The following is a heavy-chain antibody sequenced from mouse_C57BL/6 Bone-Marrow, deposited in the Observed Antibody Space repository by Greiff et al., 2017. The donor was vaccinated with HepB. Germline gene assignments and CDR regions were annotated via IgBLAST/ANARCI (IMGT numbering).Heavy chain of an antibody. CDR3: ARERGSSGYFAY. V-gene: IGHV3-6*01. CDR2: ISYDGSN. Sequence: DVQLVESGPGLVKPSQSLSLTCSVTGYSITSGYYWNWIRQFPGNKLEWMGYISYDGSNNYNPSLKNRISITRDTSKNQFFLKLNSVTTEDTATYYCARERGSSGYFAYWGQGTLVTVSA. CDR1: GYSITSGYY. J-gene: IGHJ3*01. D-gene: IGHD3-2*02.